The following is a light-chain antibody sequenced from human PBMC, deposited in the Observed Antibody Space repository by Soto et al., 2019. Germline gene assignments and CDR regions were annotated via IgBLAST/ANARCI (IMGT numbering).Light chain of an antibody. V-gene: IGKV1-33*01. J-gene: IGKJ4*01. Sequence: DLQMTQSPSSLSASVGDRVTITCQASQDISNYINWYQQKPGKAPKLLIYDASNLETGVPSRFSRSGSGTDFTFTISSLQPEDIATYYCQQYDNLLTFGGGTKVEIK. CDR2: DAS. CDR1: QDISNY. CDR3: QQYDNLLT.